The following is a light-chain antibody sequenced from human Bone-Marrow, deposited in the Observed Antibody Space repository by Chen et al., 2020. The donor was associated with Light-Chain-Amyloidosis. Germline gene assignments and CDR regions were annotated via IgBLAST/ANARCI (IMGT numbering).Light chain of an antibody. Sequence: SYVLTQPSSVSVAPGQTATIACGGNNIGSTSVHWYQQTPGQAPLLVVNDDSDRPSGIPERLSGSNSGNAATLTISRVEAGEEADYYCQVWNRGSDRPMFGGGTKLTVL. CDR2: DDS. CDR1: NIGSTS. V-gene: IGLV3-21*02. CDR3: QVWNRGSDRPM. J-gene: IGLJ3*02.